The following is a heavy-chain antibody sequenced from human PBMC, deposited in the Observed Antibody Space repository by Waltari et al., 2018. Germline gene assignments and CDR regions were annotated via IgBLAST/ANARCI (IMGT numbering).Heavy chain of an antibody. Sequence: QVQLVQSGAEVKKPGSSVKVSCKASGGTFSSYAISWVRQAPGQGLEWMGGIIPIFGTANYAQKCQGRVTITADESTSTAYMELSSLRSEDTAVYYCARALGDILTGYYNYYYGMDVWGQGTTVTVSS. V-gene: IGHV1-69*01. CDR1: GGTFSSYA. D-gene: IGHD3-9*01. CDR3: ARALGDILTGYYNYYYGMDV. J-gene: IGHJ6*02. CDR2: IIPIFGTA.